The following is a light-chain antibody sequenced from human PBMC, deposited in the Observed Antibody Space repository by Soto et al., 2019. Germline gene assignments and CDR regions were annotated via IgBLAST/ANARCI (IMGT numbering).Light chain of an antibody. CDR3: AAWDDSRSV. J-gene: IGLJ1*01. V-gene: IGLV1-44*01. CDR2: SDN. CDR1: SSNIESNT. Sequence: QCLLTQPPSASGTPGQRFTISCSGSSSNIESNTVNWYQQLPGTAPKLLIYSDNQRPSGVPDRFSGYKSGTSASLAISGLQSEDEADYYCAAWDDSRSVFGTGTKVTVL.